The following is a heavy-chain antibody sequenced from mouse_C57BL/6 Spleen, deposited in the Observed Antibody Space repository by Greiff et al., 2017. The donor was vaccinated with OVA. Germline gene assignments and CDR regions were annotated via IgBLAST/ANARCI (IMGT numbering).Heavy chain of an antibody. V-gene: IGHV2-2*01. J-gene: IGHJ4*01. CDR3: ARKSNWDGRAMDY. D-gene: IGHD4-1*01. CDR1: GFSLTSYG. Sequence: VKLMESGPGLVQPSQSLSITCTVSGFSLTSYGVHWVRQSPGKGLEWLGVIWSGGSTASYAAFISRLSISKDNSKRQGFFKMNSLQADDTAIYYCARKSNWDGRAMDYWGQGTSVTVSS. CDR2: IWSGGST.